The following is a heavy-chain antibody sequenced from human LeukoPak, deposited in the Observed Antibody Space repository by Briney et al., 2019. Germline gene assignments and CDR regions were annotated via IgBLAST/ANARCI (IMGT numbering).Heavy chain of an antibody. CDR2: IRYDGINK. CDR3: ARGYSSSWYFLPFDP. Sequence: GGSLRLSCAASGFIFSSYGMHWVRQAPGKGLEWVAFIRYDGINKYYADSVKGRFTISRDNAKNSLYLQMNSLRAEDTAVYYCARGYSSSWYFLPFDPWAREPWSPSPQ. J-gene: IGHJ5*02. V-gene: IGHV3-30*02. CDR1: GFIFSSYG. D-gene: IGHD6-13*01.